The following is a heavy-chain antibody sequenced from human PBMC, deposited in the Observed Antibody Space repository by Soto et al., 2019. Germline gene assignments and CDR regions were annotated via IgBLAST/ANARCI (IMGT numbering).Heavy chain of an antibody. Sequence: SETLSLTCSVSGDSISSSSYYWGWIRQPPGKGLEWIGSINYSGRTYYNQSLKSRVTISIDTSKNQFSLKVSSVAAADTAVYYCARHNGGPTDYWGQGTLVTVSS. CDR1: GDSISSSSYY. CDR2: INYSGRT. J-gene: IGHJ4*02. D-gene: IGHD2-15*01. V-gene: IGHV4-39*01. CDR3: ARHNGGPTDY.